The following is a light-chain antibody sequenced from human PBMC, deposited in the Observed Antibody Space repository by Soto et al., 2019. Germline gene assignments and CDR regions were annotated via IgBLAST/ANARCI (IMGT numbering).Light chain of an antibody. V-gene: IGLV2-14*01. CDR1: SSDVGGYNY. J-gene: IGLJ1*01. CDR2: EVS. Sequence: QSALTQPASVSGSPGQSITISCTGTSSDVGGYNYVSWHQQYPGKAPKLMIYEVSNRPSGVYNRFSGSKSGNTASLTISGLQAEDEADYYCSSYTSSNTYVFGTGTKLTV. CDR3: SSYTSSNTYV.